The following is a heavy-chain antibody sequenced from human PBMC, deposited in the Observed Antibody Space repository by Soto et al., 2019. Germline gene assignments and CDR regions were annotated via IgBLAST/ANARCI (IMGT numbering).Heavy chain of an antibody. CDR1: RFTFSSYD. CDR3: ARGGYCSSTSCRRNNWFDP. Sequence: EVQLVESGGGLVQPGGSLRLSCAASRFTFSSYDMHWVRQATGKGLEWVSAIGTAGDTYYPGSVKGRFTISRENAKNSLYLQMNSLRAGDTAVYYCARGGYCSSTSCRRNNWFDPWGQGTLVTVSS. D-gene: IGHD2-2*03. CDR2: IGTAGDT. V-gene: IGHV3-13*01. J-gene: IGHJ5*02.